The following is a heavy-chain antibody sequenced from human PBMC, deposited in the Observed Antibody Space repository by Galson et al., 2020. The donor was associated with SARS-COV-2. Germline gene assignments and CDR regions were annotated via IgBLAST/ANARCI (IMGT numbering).Heavy chain of an antibody. CDR1: GYTFTSYD. V-gene: IGHV1-8*01. Sequence: ASVQVPCKASGYTFTSYDINWVRQATGQGLEWMGWMNPNSGNTGYAQKFQGRVTMTRNTSISTAYMELSSLSSEDTAVYYCARGQIAAAGTDWYCDLWGRGTRVTVSA. D-gene: IGHD6-13*01. J-gene: IGHJ2*01. CDR2: MNPNSGNT. CDR3: ARGQIAAAGTDWYCDL.